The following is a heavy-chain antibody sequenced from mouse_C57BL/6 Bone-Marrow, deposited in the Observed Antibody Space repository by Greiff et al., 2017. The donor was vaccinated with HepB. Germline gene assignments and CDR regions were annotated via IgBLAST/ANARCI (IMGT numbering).Heavy chain of an antibody. D-gene: IGHD2-5*01. CDR1: GYTFTDYE. J-gene: IGHJ2*01. CDR3: TRDYSIFDY. CDR2: IDPDTGGT. V-gene: IGHV1-15*01. Sequence: QVQLKESGAELVRPGASVTLSCKASGYTFTDYEMHWVKQPPVHGLEWIGAIDPDTGGTAYNQKFKGKAILTADKSSSTAYMELRSLTSEDSAVYYCTRDYSIFDYWGQGTTLTVSS.